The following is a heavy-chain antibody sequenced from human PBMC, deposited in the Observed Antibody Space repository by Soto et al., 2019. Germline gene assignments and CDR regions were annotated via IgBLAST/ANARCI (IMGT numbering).Heavy chain of an antibody. D-gene: IGHD1-1*01. CDR1: GSSISGFY. V-gene: IGHV4-4*07. J-gene: IGHJ5*02. Sequence: SATLWLTCTVSGSSISGFYWSWIRKSAGKGLEWIGRIYATGTTAYNPSLKSRVMMSVDTSKKQFSLKLRSVTAADTAVYYCVRDGTKTLRDWFDPWGQGISVTVS. CDR3: VRDGTKTLRDWFDP. CDR2: IYATGTT.